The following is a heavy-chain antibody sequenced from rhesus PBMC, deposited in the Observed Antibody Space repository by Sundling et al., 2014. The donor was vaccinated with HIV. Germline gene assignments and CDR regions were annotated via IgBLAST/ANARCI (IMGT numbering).Heavy chain of an antibody. Sequence: QVQLQESGPGLVKPSETLSLSCTVSGASISPYRWNWIRQPPGKGLEWIGEINGNSGTTNYNASLKSRVTISRDTSKNQFSLKLSSVTAADTAVYYCAIPFYCTGRSCYGGYWGQGVLVTVSS. CDR2: INGNSGTT. V-gene: IGHV4-80*01. D-gene: IGHD2-21*01. CDR1: GASISPYR. CDR3: AIPFYCTGRSCYGGY. J-gene: IGHJ4*01.